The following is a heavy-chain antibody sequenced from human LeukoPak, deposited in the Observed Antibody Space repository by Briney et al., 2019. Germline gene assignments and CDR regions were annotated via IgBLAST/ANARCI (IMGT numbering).Heavy chain of an antibody. CDR3: ARGRGYYDSSGYYYGD. CDR1: GASFSAYY. D-gene: IGHD3-22*01. J-gene: IGHJ4*02. CDR2: INHSGST. Sequence: SETLSLTCRVSGASFSAYYWSWIRQPPGKGLEWIGEINHSGSTNYNPSLKSRVTISVDTSKNQFSLKLSSVTAADTAVYYCARGRGYYDSSGYYYGDWGQETLVTVSS. V-gene: IGHV4-34*01.